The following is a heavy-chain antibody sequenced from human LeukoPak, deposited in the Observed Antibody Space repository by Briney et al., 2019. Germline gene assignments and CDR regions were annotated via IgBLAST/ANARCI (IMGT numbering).Heavy chain of an antibody. CDR3: ACNNRDGYKSFDY. V-gene: IGHV3-7*05. CDR1: GFTFSSFW. Sequence: YPGGSLRLSCAASGFTFSSFWMSWVRQAPGKGLEWVAKIIQDGSEKYYVDSVKGRFTISRDNAKNSLYLQMNSLRAEDTAVYYCACNNRDGYKSFDYWGQGTLVTVSS. J-gene: IGHJ4*02. D-gene: IGHD5-24*01. CDR2: IIQDGSEK.